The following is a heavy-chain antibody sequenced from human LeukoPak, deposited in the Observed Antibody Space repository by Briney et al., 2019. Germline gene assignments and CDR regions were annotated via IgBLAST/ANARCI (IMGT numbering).Heavy chain of an antibody. CDR1: GFTFSTYA. J-gene: IGHJ4*02. D-gene: IGHD3-10*01. Sequence: GGSLRLSCSASGFTFSTYAMHWVRQAPGKGLEFVSAISGNGGSTYYADSVKGRFTISRDHSKNTLYLQMSSLRAEDTAVYYCVQGGNYYGSGTYLHYWGQGTLVTVSS. CDR2: ISGNGGST. CDR3: VQGGNYYGSGTYLHY. V-gene: IGHV3-64D*09.